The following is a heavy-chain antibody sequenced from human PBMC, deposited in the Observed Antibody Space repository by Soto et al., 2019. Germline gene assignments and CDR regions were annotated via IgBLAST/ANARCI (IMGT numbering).Heavy chain of an antibody. CDR2: IYYSGST. CDR3: ARVPLLNIAVAGTGWFDP. D-gene: IGHD6-19*01. J-gene: IGHJ5*02. CDR1: GGSISSGDYY. V-gene: IGHV4-30-4*01. Sequence: NPSETLSLTCTVSGGSISSGDYYWSWIRQPPGKGLEWIGYIYYSGSTYYNPSLKSRVTISVDTSKNQFSLKLSSVTAADTAVYYCARVPLLNIAVAGTGWFDPWGQGTLVTVSS.